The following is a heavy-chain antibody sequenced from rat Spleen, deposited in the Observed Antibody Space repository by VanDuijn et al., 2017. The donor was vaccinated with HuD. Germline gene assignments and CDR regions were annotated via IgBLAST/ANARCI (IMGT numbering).Heavy chain of an antibody. V-gene: IGHV5-29*01. CDR2: ISYDGSST. Sequence: EVQLVESDGGLVQPGRSLKLSCVASGFTFNDCYMAWVRQAPTKGLEWVATISYDGSSTYYRDSVKGRFTISRDNAKSTLYLQMDSQRSEDTATYYCARHPGIRGRDVMDAWGQGASVTVSS. CDR3: ARHPGIRGRDVMDA. D-gene: IGHD4-3*01. J-gene: IGHJ4*01. CDR1: GFTFNDCY.